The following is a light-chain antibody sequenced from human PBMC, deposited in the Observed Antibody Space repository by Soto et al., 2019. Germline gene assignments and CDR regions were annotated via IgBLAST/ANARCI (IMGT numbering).Light chain of an antibody. CDR3: QQYGSSPLT. Sequence: EMVLTQSPGTLPLSPGDRATLSCRASQSVSISYLGWYQQKPGQAPRLLIYAASGRATGIPDRFSGSGSGTDVNLTLSRLEPEDFAVYYGQQYGSSPLTFGGGTKVEIK. CDR1: QSVSISY. CDR2: AAS. J-gene: IGKJ4*01. V-gene: IGKV3-20*01.